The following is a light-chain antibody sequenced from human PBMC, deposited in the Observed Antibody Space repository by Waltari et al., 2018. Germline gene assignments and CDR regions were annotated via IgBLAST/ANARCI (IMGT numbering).Light chain of an antibody. Sequence: DIVMTQSPDSLAVSLGERATINCKSSQSVVYTSNDKNYLAWYQQKPGQPPKVLVYWASVRESGVPDLFIGSGSETDFTLTITSLQAEDVALYFCQQYYTHPYTFGQGTKLEIK. CDR3: QQYYTHPYT. V-gene: IGKV4-1*01. CDR1: QSVVYTSNDKNY. J-gene: IGKJ2*01. CDR2: WAS.